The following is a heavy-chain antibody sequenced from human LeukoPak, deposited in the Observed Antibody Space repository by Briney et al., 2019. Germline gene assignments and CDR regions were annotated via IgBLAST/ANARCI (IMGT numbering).Heavy chain of an antibody. J-gene: IGHJ3*02. CDR1: GYNSADYW. V-gene: IGHV5-51*01. Sequence: GESLKISCKASGYNSADYWIGWVRQTPGKGLEWMGIIFPDDSDTKNSPSFEGQVTISVDESTSTAYLQWSSLKASDTAVYYCARRLRAVSNTMIWGPADAFDIWGQGTTVIVSS. CDR2: IFPDDSDT. D-gene: IGHD3-22*01. CDR3: ARRLRAVSNTMIWGPADAFDI.